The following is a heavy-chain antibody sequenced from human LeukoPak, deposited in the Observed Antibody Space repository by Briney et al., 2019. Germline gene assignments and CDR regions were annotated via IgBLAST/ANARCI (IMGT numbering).Heavy chain of an antibody. CDR2: IWYDGSNK. CDR3: AREREGATTH. CDR1: GFTFSSNG. V-gene: IGHV3-33*01. J-gene: IGHJ4*02. D-gene: IGHD1-26*01. Sequence: GGPLRLSCAASGFTFSSNGMHWVRQAPGKGLEWVAVIWYDGSNKYYADSVKGRFTISRDNSKNTLYLQMNSLRAEDTAVYYCAREREGATTHWGQGTLVTVSS.